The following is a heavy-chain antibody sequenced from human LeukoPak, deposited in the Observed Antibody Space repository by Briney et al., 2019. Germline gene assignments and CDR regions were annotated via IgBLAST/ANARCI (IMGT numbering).Heavy chain of an antibody. V-gene: IGHV3-23*01. CDR3: AKDQGGPFDY. Sequence: GGSLRLSCAASGFTFSSYAMSWVRQAPGKGLEWVSGMSGSGGTTYYADSVKGRFTISRDNSKSTLYLQMNSLRAEDTAVYYCAKDQGGPFDYWGQGTLVTVSS. CDR2: MSGSGGTT. CDR1: GFTFSSYA. J-gene: IGHJ4*02.